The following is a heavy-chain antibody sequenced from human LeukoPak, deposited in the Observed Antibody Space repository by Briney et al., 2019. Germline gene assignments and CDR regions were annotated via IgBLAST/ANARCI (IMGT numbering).Heavy chain of an antibody. J-gene: IGHJ4*02. CDR3: AKQPRPRAPAEYFSDY. CDR2: ISGSGGTT. V-gene: IGHV3-23*01. Sequence: PGGSLRLSCAASGFTFSSYAMSWVRQAPGKGLEWVSSISGSGGTTYYADSVKGRFTTSRDNSNNTMYMQMNNLRAEDTAVYYCAKQPRPRAPAEYFSDYWGQGTLVTVSS. D-gene: IGHD1-14*01. CDR1: GFTFSSYA.